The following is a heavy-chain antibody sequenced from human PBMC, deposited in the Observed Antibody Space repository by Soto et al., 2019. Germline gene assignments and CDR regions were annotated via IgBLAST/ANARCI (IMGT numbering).Heavy chain of an antibody. CDR1: GGSISIGGYY. V-gene: IGHV4-31*03. D-gene: IGHD4-17*01. CDR3: ATAYRDYDAFDI. CDR2: IYYSGST. J-gene: IGHJ3*02. Sequence: PSETLSLTCTVSGGSISIGGYYWSLILQHPGKGLERIGYIYYSGSTYYNPSLKSRVTISVDTSKNQFSLKLSSVTAADTAVYYCATAYRDYDAFDIWGQGTMVTVSS.